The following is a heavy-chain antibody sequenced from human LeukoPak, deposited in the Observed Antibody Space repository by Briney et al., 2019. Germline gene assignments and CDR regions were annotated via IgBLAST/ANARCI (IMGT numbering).Heavy chain of an antibody. Sequence: ASVKVSCKASGYTFTSYYMHWVRQAPGQGLEWMGIINPSGGSTNYAQKLQGRVTMTTDTSTSTAYMELRSLRSDDTAVYYCARVGDYYDSSGYYYYVYWGQGTLVTVSS. CDR1: GYTFTSYY. D-gene: IGHD3-22*01. V-gene: IGHV1-46*01. CDR2: INPSGGST. J-gene: IGHJ4*02. CDR3: ARVGDYYDSSGYYYYVY.